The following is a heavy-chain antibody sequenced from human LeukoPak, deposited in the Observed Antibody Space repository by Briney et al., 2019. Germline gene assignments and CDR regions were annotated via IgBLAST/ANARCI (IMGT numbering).Heavy chain of an antibody. J-gene: IGHJ3*02. V-gene: IGHV3-30-3*01. D-gene: IGHD2-8*01. Sequence: GGSLRLSCAASGFTFSSYAMSWVRQAPGKGLEWVAVISYDGSNKYYADSVKGRFTISRDNSKNTLYLQMNSLRAEDTAVYYCARDPILYQGDAFDIWGQGTMVTVSS. CDR3: ARDPILYQGDAFDI. CDR1: GFTFSSYA. CDR2: ISYDGSNK.